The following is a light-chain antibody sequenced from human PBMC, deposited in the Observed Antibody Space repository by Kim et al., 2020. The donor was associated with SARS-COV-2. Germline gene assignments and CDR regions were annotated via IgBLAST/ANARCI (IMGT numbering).Light chain of an antibody. Sequence: DIQMTQSPSSLSASVGDRVTITCRASQSISSYLNWYQQKPGNAPKLLIYAASSLQSGVPSRFSGSGSGTDFALTISSLQPEDFATYYCQQSYSSLRTFGQGTNVDIK. CDR1: QSISSY. CDR2: AAS. J-gene: IGKJ1*01. CDR3: QQSYSSLRT. V-gene: IGKV1-39*01.